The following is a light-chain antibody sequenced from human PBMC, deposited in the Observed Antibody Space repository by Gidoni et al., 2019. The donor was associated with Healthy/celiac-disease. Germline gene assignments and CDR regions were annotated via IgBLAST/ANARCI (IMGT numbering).Light chain of an antibody. CDR3: QQYNNWPPYT. CDR1: QSVSSN. V-gene: IGKV3-15*01. Sequence: ELVMTQSPATLSFSPGERATLSCRASQSVSSNLAWYQQKPGQAPRLLIYGASTRATGIPARFSGSGSGTEFTLTISSLQPEDFAVYYCQQYNNWPPYTFGQGTKLEIK. J-gene: IGKJ2*01. CDR2: GAS.